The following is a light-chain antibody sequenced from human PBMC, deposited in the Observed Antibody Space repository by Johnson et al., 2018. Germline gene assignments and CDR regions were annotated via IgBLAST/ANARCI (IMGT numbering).Light chain of an antibody. J-gene: IGLJ1*01. CDR2: ENN. V-gene: IGLV1-51*02. Sequence: QSVLTQPPSVSAAPGQKVTISCSGSSSNIGNNYVSWYQQLPGTAPKLLIYENNKRPSGIPDRFSGSKSGTSATLGITGLQTGDEADYYCGTWDSSLCAGYVLGTGTKVTGL. CDR1: SSNIGNNY. CDR3: GTWDSSLCAGYV.